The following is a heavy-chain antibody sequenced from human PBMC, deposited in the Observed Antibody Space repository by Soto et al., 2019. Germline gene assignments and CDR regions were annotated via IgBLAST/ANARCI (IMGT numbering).Heavy chain of an antibody. CDR3: ARDGLPICYGMDV. CDR2: ISYDGSNK. V-gene: IGHV3-30-3*01. Sequence: QVQLVESGGGVVQPGRSLRLSCAASGFTFSSYAMHWVRQAPGKGLEWVAVISYDGSNKYYADSVKGRFTISRDNSKNTLYLQMTSLRAEDTAVYYCARDGLPICYGMDVWGQGTTVTVSS. J-gene: IGHJ6*02. CDR1: GFTFSSYA.